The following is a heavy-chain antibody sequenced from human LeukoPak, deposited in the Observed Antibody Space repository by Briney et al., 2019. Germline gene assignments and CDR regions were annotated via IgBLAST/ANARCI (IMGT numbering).Heavy chain of an antibody. V-gene: IGHV3-23*01. J-gene: IGHJ4*02. D-gene: IGHD5-24*01. CDR3: ARDKWLDY. CDR1: GFTFTSYS. CDR2: SGTNT. Sequence: PGRSLRLSCAASGFTFTSYSMICVRQAPGKGLEWVSTSGTNTYYADSVKGRFTISRDNSKNTLFLQMNSLRAEDTAVYHCARDKWLDYWGQGTLVTVSS.